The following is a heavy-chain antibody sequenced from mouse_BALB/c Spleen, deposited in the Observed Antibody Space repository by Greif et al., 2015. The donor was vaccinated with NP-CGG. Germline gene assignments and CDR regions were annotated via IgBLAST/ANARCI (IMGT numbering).Heavy chain of an antibody. CDR2: ISYSGST. CDR3: AYYDYDGAWFAY. J-gene: IGHJ3*01. V-gene: IGHV3-8*02. Sequence: EVQRVESGPRLVKPSQTLSLTCSVTGDSITSGYWNWIRKFPGNKLEYMGYISYSGSTYYNPSLKSRISITRDTSKNQYYLQLNSVTTEDTATYYCAYYDYDGAWFAYWGQGTLVTVSA. D-gene: IGHD2-4*01. CDR1: GDSITSGY.